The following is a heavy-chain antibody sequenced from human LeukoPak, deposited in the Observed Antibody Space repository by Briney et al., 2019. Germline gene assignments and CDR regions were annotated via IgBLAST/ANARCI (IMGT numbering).Heavy chain of an antibody. D-gene: IGHD1-26*01. Sequence: PSETLSLTCTVSGGSISSSSYYWGWIRQPPGKGLEWIGSIYYSGSTYYNPSLKSRVTISVDTSKNQFSLKLSSVTAADTAVYYCASSPLYSGGSYFGYWGQGTLVTVSS. J-gene: IGHJ4*02. V-gene: IGHV4-39*01. CDR1: GGSISSSSYY. CDR2: IYYSGST. CDR3: ASSPLYSGGSYFGY.